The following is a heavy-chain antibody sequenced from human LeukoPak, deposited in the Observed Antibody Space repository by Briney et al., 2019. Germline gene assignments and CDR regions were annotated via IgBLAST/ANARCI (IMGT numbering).Heavy chain of an antibody. V-gene: IGHV3-7*03. CDR1: GFTLTGYW. CDR2: IKPDGSAT. D-gene: IGHD1-26*01. CDR3: AKMKGHPLPKYYMDV. Sequence: PGGSLRLSCAASGFTLTGYWMGWVRQAPGEGLEWVANIKPDGSATYYVDSVKGRFTITRDNAKSLLYLQMNSLRAEDTAIYYCAKMKGHPLPKYYMDVWGQGTTVTVSS. J-gene: IGHJ6*01.